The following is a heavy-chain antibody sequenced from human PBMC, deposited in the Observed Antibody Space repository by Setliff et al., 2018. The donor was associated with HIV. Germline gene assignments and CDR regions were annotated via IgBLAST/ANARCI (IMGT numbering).Heavy chain of an antibody. D-gene: IGHD6-19*01. CDR3: ARDNGVAGFDY. CDR2: IYYSGST. CDR1: GGSISSYY. V-gene: IGHV4-59*01. J-gene: IGHJ4*02. Sequence: SETLSLTCTVSGGSISSYYWSWIRQPPGKGLEWIGYIYYSGSTNYNPSLKSRVTISVDTSKNQFSLNLSSATAADTAVYYCARDNGVAGFDYWGQGTLVTVS.